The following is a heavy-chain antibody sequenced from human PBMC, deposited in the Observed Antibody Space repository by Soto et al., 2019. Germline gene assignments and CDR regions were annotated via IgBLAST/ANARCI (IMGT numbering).Heavy chain of an antibody. CDR1: GDTFSSYA. D-gene: IGHD6-19*01. J-gene: IGHJ6*02. CDR3: ASLSYKDDISGPDAPIYYYYGMDV. Sequence: QMQLVQSGAEVKKPGSSVKFSCKAYGDTFSSYAVSWVRQAPGQGLEWTGGIIPLFGSPSYAQKFQGRVTIFADESTSTAYMQLSSLRSEDTAFYYCASLSYKDDISGPDAPIYYYYGMDVWGQGTTVAVSS. CDR2: IIPLFGSP. V-gene: IGHV1-69*01.